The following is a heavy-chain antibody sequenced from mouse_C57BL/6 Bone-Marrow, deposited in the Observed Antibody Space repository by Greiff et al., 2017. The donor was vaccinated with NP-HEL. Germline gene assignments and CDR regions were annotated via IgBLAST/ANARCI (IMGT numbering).Heavy chain of an antibody. CDR1: GFTFSNYW. D-gene: IGHD1-1*01. CDR2: IRLKSDNYAT. J-gene: IGHJ4*01. Sequence: EVKVEESGGGLVQPGGSMKLSCVASGFTFSNYWMNWVRQSPEKGLEWVAQIRLKSDNYATHYAESVKGRFTISRDDSKSSVYLQMNNLRAEDTGIYYCTEKYYGSSYRGDYWGQGTSVTVSS. CDR3: TEKYYGSSYRGDY. V-gene: IGHV6-3*01.